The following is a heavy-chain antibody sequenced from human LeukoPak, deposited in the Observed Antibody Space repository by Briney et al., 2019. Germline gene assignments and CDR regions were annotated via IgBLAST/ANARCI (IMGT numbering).Heavy chain of an antibody. CDR1: GFTFSTYW. J-gene: IGHJ4*02. D-gene: IGHD6-19*01. CDR3: ARAGWYRWDY. CDR2: INSDATTT. V-gene: IGHV3-74*01. Sequence: PGGSLRLSCAASGFTFSTYWMHWVRQAPGKGLEWVSRINSDATTTHYADSVKGRFTISRDNAKNTLYLQMNTLRVEDTSVYYCARAGWYRWDYWGQGTLVTVSS.